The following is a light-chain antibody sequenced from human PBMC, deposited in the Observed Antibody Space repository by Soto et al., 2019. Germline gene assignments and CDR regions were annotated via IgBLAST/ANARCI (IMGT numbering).Light chain of an antibody. CDR3: SSYAGSNNFV. CDR2: EVS. CDR1: SSDVGGHNY. V-gene: IGLV2-8*01. Sequence: SVLTQPASVSGSPGQSVTISCTGTSSDVGGHNYVSWYQQHPGKAPKLMIYEVSERPSGVPDRFSGSKSSNTASLTVSGLQAEDEADYYCSSYAGSNNFVFGTGTKVTVL. J-gene: IGLJ1*01.